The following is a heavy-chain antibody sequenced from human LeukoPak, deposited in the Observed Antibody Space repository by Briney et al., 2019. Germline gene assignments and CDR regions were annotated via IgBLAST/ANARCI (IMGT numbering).Heavy chain of an antibody. Sequence: ASVKVSCKASGYTFTSYDINWVRQATGQGLEWMGWMNPNSGNTGYAQKFQGRVTMTRNTSISTAYMELSSLRSEDTAVYYCARVGYSYGYNYYYYMDVWGKGTTVTVSS. V-gene: IGHV1-8*01. CDR3: ARVGYSYGYNYYYYMDV. CDR1: GYTFTSYD. J-gene: IGHJ6*03. CDR2: MNPNSGNT. D-gene: IGHD5-18*01.